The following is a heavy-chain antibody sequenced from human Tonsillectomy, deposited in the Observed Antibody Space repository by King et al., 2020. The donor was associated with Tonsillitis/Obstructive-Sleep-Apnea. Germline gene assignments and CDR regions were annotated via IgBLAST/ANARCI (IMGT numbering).Heavy chain of an antibody. CDR2: IKSKIDGGTT. Sequence: EVQLVESGGDLVEPGGSLRLSCAASGFTFSNAWMSWVRQAPGKGLEWVGRIKSKIDGGTTDYAAPVQGRLTISRDDSKNTLYLQMNSLKTEDTAVYYCTTDPGITMVRGVIPDAFDIWGQGTTVTVSS. CDR1: GFTFSNAW. V-gene: IGHV3-15*01. D-gene: IGHD3-10*01. CDR3: TTDPGITMVRGVIPDAFDI. J-gene: IGHJ3*02.